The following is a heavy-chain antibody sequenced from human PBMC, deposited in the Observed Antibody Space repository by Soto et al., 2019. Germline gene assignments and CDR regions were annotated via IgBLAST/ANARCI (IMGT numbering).Heavy chain of an antibody. CDR3: ARAVTVTTFDY. CDR2: INPNSGGT. D-gene: IGHD4-17*01. Sequence: GASVKVSCKASGYTFTGYYMHWVRQAPGQGLEWMGWINPNSGGTNYAQKFQGWVTMTRDTSISTAYMELSRLRSDDTAVYYYARAVTVTTFDYWGQGTLVTSPQ. J-gene: IGHJ4*02. CDR1: GYTFTGYY. V-gene: IGHV1-2*04.